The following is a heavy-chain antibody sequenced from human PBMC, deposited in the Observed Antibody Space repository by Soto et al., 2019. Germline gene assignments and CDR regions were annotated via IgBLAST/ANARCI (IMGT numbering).Heavy chain of an antibody. D-gene: IGHD2-2*01. CDR3: ARERQYEPLLY. CDR1: GYTFTNYG. CDR2: VSAYNRNT. V-gene: IGHV1-18*01. J-gene: IGHJ4*02. Sequence: QVQLVQSGVEVKKPGASVKVSCQASGYTFTNYGITWLRQAPGQGLEWMGWVSAYNRNTNYAQRFPDRVTMTTDTSTRTAYMELRNLTSDDTAIYFCARERQYEPLLYWGQGTLVTVSS.